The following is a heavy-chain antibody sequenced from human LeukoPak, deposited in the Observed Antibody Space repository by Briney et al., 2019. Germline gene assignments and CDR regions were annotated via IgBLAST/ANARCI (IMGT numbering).Heavy chain of an antibody. CDR3: ATGYCSGGSCYATYYYGMDV. J-gene: IGHJ6*02. CDR1: GYTLNELS. Sequence: GASVTVSCKVSGYTLNELSMHWVRQAPGKGLGWMGGFDPEDGETIYAQKFQGRVTMAEDTSTDTAYMELSSLRSEDTAVYYCATGYCSGGSCYATYYYGMDVWGQGTTVTVSS. V-gene: IGHV1-24*01. CDR2: FDPEDGET. D-gene: IGHD2-15*01.